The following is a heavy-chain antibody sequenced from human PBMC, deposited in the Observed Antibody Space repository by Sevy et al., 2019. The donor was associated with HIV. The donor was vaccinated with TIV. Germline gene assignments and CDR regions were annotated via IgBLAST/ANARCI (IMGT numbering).Heavy chain of an antibody. V-gene: IGHV3-23*01. CDR2: ISGSGTRT. D-gene: IGHD3-22*01. J-gene: IGHJ6*03. CDR1: GFSFDSYG. Sequence: GGSLRLSCAVSGFSFDSYGMTWVRQAPGKGLEWVSAISGSGTRTYYADSVKGRFISRDNSKNTLDLQMNSLRAEDTALYYCAKGGGGHYDPDEIAYYFYYYNMDVWGKGTTVTVSS. CDR3: AKGGGGHYDPDEIAYYFYYYNMDV.